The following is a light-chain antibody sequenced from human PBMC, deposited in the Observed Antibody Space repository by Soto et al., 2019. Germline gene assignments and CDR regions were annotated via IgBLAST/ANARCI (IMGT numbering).Light chain of an antibody. CDR3: QQRSNWPLFT. J-gene: IGKJ3*01. Sequence: IVMTQSPATLSVSPGVRATLSCRASQSVSSYLAWYQQKPGQAPRLLIYDASNRATGIPARFSGSGSGTDFTLTISSLEPEDFAVYYCQQRSNWPLFTFGPGTKVDIK. CDR1: QSVSSY. V-gene: IGKV3-11*01. CDR2: DAS.